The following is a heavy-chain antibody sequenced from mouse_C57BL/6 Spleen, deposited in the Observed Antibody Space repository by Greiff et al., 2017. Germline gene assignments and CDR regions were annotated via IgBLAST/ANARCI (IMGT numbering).Heavy chain of an antibody. V-gene: IGHV1-4*01. D-gene: IGHD1-1*01. CDR3: ASWEYGSSYGYFDV. Sequence: QVQLKQSGAELARPGASVKMSCKASGYTFTSYTMHWVKQRPGQGLEWIGYINPSSGYTKYTQKFKDKATLTADKSSSTAYMQLSSLTSEASAVYYCASWEYGSSYGYFDVWGTGTTVTVSS. J-gene: IGHJ1*03. CDR1: GYTFTSYT. CDR2: INPSSGYT.